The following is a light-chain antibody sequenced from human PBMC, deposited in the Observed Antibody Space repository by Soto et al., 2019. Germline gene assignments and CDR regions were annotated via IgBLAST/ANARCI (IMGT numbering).Light chain of an antibody. Sequence: DIKITQSPSALSASIGDRVTIPCRASQSISRWLAWYQQKPGKAPKALIYDASTLRGGVPSRFSGGGSGTEFTLTISSLQPDDFATYYCQQYNNWPPITFGQGTRLEIK. CDR2: DAS. V-gene: IGKV1-5*01. CDR1: QSISRW. J-gene: IGKJ5*01. CDR3: QQYNNWPPIT.